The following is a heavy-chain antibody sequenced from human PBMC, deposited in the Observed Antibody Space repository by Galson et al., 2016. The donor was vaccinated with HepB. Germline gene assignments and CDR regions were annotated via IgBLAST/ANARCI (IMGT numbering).Heavy chain of an antibody. CDR3: ARHSGVSSVTYQGIDY. CDR2: IHYSGST. D-gene: IGHD1-26*01. J-gene: IGHJ4*02. CDR1: GGSISRSAYY. Sequence: SETLSLTCTVSGGSISRSAYYWGWIRQPPGKGLEWVGSIHYSGSTSYYASLKSRVTISVDTSKNKFSLNLRSVTAADTAVYYWARHSGVSSVTYQGIDYWGQGTLVTVSS. V-gene: IGHV4-39*01.